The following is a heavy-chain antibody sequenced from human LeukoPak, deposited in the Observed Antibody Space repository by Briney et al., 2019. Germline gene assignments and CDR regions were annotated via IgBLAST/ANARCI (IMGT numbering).Heavy chain of an antibody. J-gene: IGHJ4*02. D-gene: IGHD3-3*01. V-gene: IGHV3-74*01. CDR3: ARGSTIFGVVIVDY. CDR1: GFTFSSCW. CDR2: ISGVGSST. Sequence: PGGSLRLSCAASGFTFSSCWMYWVRQVPGKGLVWVSRISGVGSSTSYADSVKGRFTISRDNAKNTLYLQMNSLRAEDTAVYYCARGSTIFGVVIVDYWGQGTLVTVSS.